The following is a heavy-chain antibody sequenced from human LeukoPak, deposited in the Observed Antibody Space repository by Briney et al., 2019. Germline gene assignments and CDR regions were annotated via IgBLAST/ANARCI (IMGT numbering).Heavy chain of an antibody. V-gene: IGHV4-39*07. CDR3: ARTGDGYNYYNYYYMDV. D-gene: IGHD5-24*01. J-gene: IGHJ6*03. Sequence: SETLSLTCTVSGGSISSSSYYWGWIRQPPGKGLEWIGSIYYSGSTYYNPSLKSRVTISVDMPNNQFSLKMSSVTAADTAVYYCARTGDGYNYYNYYYMDVWGKGTTVTVTS. CDR2: IYYSGST. CDR1: GGSISSSSYY.